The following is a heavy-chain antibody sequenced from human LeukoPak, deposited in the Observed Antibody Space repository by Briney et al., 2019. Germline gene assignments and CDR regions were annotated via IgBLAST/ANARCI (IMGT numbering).Heavy chain of an antibody. V-gene: IGHV4-59*08. D-gene: IGHD3-10*01. Sequence: SETLSLTCTVSSGSISTSSWSWMRQPPGKGLEWIGYIYDSGSATYNPSLKSRVALSIDTSKNQFSLKVNSVSAADTAVYYCAGDSCTNGVFDSWGQGTLVTVSS. CDR2: IYDSGSA. CDR3: AGDSCTNGVFDS. CDR1: SGSISTSS. J-gene: IGHJ4*02.